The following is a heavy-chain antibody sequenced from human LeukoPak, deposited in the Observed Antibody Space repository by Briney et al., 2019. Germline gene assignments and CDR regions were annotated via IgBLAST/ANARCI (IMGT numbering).Heavy chain of an antibody. V-gene: IGHV1-69*13. Sequence: SVKVSCKVSGGTFSSYAISWMRQAPGQGLEWMGGIIPIFGTANYAQKFQGRVTITAEESTSTAYMELSSLRSEDTAVYYCAGSTVTRLAEYFQHWGQGTLVTVSS. J-gene: IGHJ1*01. D-gene: IGHD4-17*01. CDR1: GGTFSSYA. CDR2: IIPIFGTA. CDR3: AGSTVTRLAEYFQH.